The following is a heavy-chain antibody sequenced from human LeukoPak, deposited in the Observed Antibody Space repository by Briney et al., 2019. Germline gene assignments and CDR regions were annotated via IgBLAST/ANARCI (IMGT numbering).Heavy chain of an antibody. D-gene: IGHD1-1*01. Sequence: SGPTLVNPTQTLTLTCTFSGFSLSTSGVGVGWVRQPPGKALEWLALIYWDDDRRYSPSLKSRLTITKDPSKNQVVLTMTNMDPVDRATYYCAHSARLAERRFDYFDYWGQGTLVTVSS. CDR2: IYWDDDR. CDR3: AHSARLAERRFDYFDY. V-gene: IGHV2-5*02. J-gene: IGHJ4*02. CDR1: GFSLSTSGVG.